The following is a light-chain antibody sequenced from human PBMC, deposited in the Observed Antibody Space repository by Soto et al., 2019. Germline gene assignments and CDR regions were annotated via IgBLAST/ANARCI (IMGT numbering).Light chain of an antibody. CDR1: QNIFDF. Sequence: TQRTQSPSSLSASVADRVTITCRASQNIFDFLNWYQQKPGKAPKLLIYAASSLQSGVPSRFSGSGSGTDFTLTISSLQPEDFATYYCQQTYNTPQTFGQGTKVDIK. CDR2: AAS. CDR3: QQTYNTPQT. V-gene: IGKV1-39*01. J-gene: IGKJ1*01.